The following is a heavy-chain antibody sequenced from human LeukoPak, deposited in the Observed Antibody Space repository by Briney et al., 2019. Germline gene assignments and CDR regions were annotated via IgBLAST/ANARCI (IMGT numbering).Heavy chain of an antibody. V-gene: IGHV3-30*02. Sequence: GGSLRLSCAASGSSFSNYGMHWVRQAPGKGLEWVALIQSDGSKTYSADSVKGRFTISRDNPRNTLYLQMNRLRPEDTAVYHCAKRYCKSATCRSDMDAWGQGTAVTVSS. CDR2: IQSDGSKT. CDR3: AKRYCKSATCRSDMDA. J-gene: IGHJ6*02. CDR1: GSSFSNYG. D-gene: IGHD2-15*01.